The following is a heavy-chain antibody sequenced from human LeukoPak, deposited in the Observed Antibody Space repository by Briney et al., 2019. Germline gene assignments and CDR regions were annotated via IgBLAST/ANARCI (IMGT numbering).Heavy chain of an antibody. V-gene: IGHV3-11*01. CDR1: GFTFSDYY. J-gene: IGHJ6*02. CDR3: ARDSYCSSTSCYRYYYYGMDV. D-gene: IGHD2-2*02. CDR2: ISSSGSTI. Sequence: PGGSLRLSCAASGFTFSDYYMSWIRQAPGKGLEWVSYISSSGSTIYYADSVKGRFTISRDNAKNPLYLQMNSLRAEDTAVYYCARDSYCSSTSCYRYYYYGMDVWGQGTTVTVSS.